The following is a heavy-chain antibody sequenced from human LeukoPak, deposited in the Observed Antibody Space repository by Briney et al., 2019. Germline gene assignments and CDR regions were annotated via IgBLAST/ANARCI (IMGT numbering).Heavy chain of an antibody. CDR1: GGSISSGSYY. V-gene: IGHV4-61*02. CDR2: IYTSGST. D-gene: IGHD2-21*02. J-gene: IGHJ6*03. CDR3: ARDHELNCGGDCYMWGLNYMDV. Sequence: SQTLSLTCTVSGGSISSGSYYWSWIRQPAGKGLEWIGRIYTSGSTNYNPSLKSRVTMSVDTSKNQFSLKLSSVTAADTAVYYCARDHELNCGGDCYMWGLNYMDVWGKGTTVTISS.